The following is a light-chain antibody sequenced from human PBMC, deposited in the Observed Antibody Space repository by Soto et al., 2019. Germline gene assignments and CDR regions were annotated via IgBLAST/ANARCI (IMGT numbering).Light chain of an antibody. CDR1: SSNIGAGYD. CDR2: NNN. J-gene: IGLJ2*01. Sequence: QPVLTQPPSVSGAPGQRVTIFCTGSSSNIGAGYDVHWYQLLPGTAPKLLIHNNNNRPSGVPDRFSGSKSGASASLAITGLQAEDEAVYYCQSYDSSLSDSVIFGGGTKLTVL. CDR3: QSYDSSLSDSVI. V-gene: IGLV1-40*01.